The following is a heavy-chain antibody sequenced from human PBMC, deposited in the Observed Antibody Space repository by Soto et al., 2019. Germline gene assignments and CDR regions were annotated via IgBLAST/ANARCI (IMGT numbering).Heavy chain of an antibody. CDR1: GFTVSSNY. D-gene: IGHD3-3*01. CDR2: IYSGGST. J-gene: IGHJ4*02. V-gene: IGHV3-66*01. CDR3: ARADYDFWRGPKTWSFYFDY. Sequence: PGGSLRLSCAASGFTVSSNYMSWVRQAPGKGLEWVSVIYSGGSTYYADSVKGRFTISRDNSKNTLYLQMNSLRAEDTAVYYCARADYDFWRGPKTWSFYFDYWGQGTLVTVSS.